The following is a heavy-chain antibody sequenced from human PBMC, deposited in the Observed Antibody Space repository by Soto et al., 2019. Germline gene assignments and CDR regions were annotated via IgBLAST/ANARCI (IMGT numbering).Heavy chain of an antibody. J-gene: IGHJ3*01. CDR2: ISWNGKEI. V-gene: IGHV3-9*01. Sequence: VHLVESGGGLEQPGRSLRLSCAGSGFTFDDYALHWVRQVPRKGLEWVSGISWNGKEIGYADSVKGRFIISRDNAKKSLYLQLNSLRVEDTALYFCVKDSSWEPRILDFWGQGTRVTVSS. D-gene: IGHD1-26*01. CDR3: VKDSSWEPRILDF. CDR1: GFTFDDYA.